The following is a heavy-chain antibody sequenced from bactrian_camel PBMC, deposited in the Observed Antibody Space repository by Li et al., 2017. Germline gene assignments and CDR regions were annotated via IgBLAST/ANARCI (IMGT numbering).Heavy chain of an antibody. CDR3: VTDASTPGLGAARY. J-gene: IGHJ4*01. V-gene: IGHV3S40*01. D-gene: IGHD1*01. Sequence: QLVESGGGLAQPGGSLRLSCAASGFTFSSYDFAWVRQAPGKGLEWISTSNGNGGSTYYADSVKGRFTISRDNAKNTLYLQMNSLKTEDSARYHCVTDASTPGLGAARYWGQGTQVTVS. CDR1: GFTFSSYD. CDR2: SNGNGGST.